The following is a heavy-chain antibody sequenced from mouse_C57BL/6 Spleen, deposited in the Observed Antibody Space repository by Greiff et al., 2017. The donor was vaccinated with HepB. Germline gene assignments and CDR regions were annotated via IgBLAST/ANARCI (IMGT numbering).Heavy chain of an antibody. D-gene: IGHD4-1*01. CDR3: AKRRPGTAGFAY. J-gene: IGHJ3*01. CDR2: IWGGGST. Sequence: VQLVESGPGLVAPSQSLSITCTVSGFSFTSYGVDWVRQPPGKGLEWLGVIWGGGSTNYNSEIMSRMSISKDNSKSQVFLKMNRLQTDDTAMYYCAKRRPGTAGFAYWGQGTLVTVSA. CDR1: GFSFTSYG. V-gene: IGHV2-9*01.